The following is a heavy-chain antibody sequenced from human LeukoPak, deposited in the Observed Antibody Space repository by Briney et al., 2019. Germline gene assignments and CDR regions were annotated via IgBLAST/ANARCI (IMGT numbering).Heavy chain of an antibody. CDR3: ARDSHHYDFWSGYLYWNDY. V-gene: IGHV1-18*01. J-gene: IGHJ4*02. D-gene: IGHD3-3*01. CDR2: ISAYNGNT. Sequence: ASVKVSCKASGYTFTSYGIGWVRQAPGQGLEWMGWISAYNGNTNYAQKLQGRVTMTTDTSTSTAYMELRSLRSDDTAVYYCARDSHHYDFWSGYLYWNDYWGQGTLVTVSS. CDR1: GYTFTSYG.